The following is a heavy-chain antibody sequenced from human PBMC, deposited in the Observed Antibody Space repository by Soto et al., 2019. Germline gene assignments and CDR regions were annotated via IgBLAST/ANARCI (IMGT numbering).Heavy chain of an antibody. Sequence: GGSLRLSCAASGFTFSSNYMSWVRQAPGKGLEWVSVIYSGGSTYYADSVKGRFTISRDNSKNTLYLQMNSLRAEDTAVYYCARDTSIAAAGLIYWGQGTLVTVSS. CDR3: ARDTSIAAAGLIY. V-gene: IGHV3-66*01. CDR1: GFTFSSNY. J-gene: IGHJ4*02. D-gene: IGHD6-13*01. CDR2: IYSGGST.